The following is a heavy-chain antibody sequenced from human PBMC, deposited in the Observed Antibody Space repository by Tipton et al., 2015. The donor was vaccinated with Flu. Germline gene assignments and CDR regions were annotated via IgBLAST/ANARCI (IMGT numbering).Heavy chain of an antibody. J-gene: IGHJ3*02. V-gene: IGHV4-39*07. CDR3: ARVGAVTMVRGLAFDAFDI. CDR1: GASISSESYY. D-gene: IGHD3-10*01. CDR2: IYHSGST. Sequence: TLSLTCTVSGASISSESYYWGWIRQPPGKGLEWIGNIYHSGSTNYNPSLKSRVTISLDKSKNQFSLNLSSVTGADTAVYYCARVGAVTMVRGLAFDAFDIWGRGRM.